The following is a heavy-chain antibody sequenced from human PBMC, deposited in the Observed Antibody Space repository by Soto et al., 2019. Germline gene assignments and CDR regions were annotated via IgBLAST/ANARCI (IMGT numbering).Heavy chain of an antibody. CDR3: AGGEYISGGGYFDY. Sequence: ESGGGLVQPGGSLRLSCAASGFTFSSYEMNWVRQAPGKGLEWVSYISSSGSTIYYADSVKGRFTISRDNAKNSLYLQMKSLRAEDTAVYYGAGGEYISGGGYFDYWGQETLVTVSS. J-gene: IGHJ4*02. CDR2: ISSSGSTI. V-gene: IGHV3-48*03. D-gene: IGHD1-26*01. CDR1: GFTFSSYE.